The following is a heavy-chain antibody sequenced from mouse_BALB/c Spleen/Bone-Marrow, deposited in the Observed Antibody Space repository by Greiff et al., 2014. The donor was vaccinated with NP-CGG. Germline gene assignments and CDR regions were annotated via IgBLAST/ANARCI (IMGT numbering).Heavy chain of an antibody. CDR2: ISDGGSYT. CDR3: AREGNYGYFGY. CDR1: GFTFSDCY. D-gene: IGHD1-1*01. J-gene: IGHJ2*01. V-gene: IGHV5-4*02. Sequence: EVKLMESGGGLVKPGGSLKLSCAASGFTFSDCYMYWVRQTPEKRLEWVATISDGGSYTYYPDSVKGRFTISRDNAKNNLYLQMSSLKSEDTAIYYCAREGNYGYFGYWGQGTTLTVSS.